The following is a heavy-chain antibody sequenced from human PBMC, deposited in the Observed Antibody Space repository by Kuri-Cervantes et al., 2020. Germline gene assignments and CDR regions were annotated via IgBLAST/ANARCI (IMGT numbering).Heavy chain of an antibody. D-gene: IGHD3-22*01. CDR2: TSSNGGST. CDR1: GFTFSSYA. V-gene: IGHV3-64*01. Sequence: GESLKISCAASGFTFSSYAMHWVRQAPGKGLEYVSATSSNGGSTYYANSVKGRFTISRDNSKNTLYLQMDSLRAEDMAVYYCARGAGPYYRWVGAFDIWGQGTMVTVSS. CDR3: ARGAGPYYRWVGAFDI. J-gene: IGHJ3*02.